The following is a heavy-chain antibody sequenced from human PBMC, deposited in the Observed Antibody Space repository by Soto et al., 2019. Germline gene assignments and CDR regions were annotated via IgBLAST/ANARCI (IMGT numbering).Heavy chain of an antibody. CDR3: ARSTAAGSAEYFQH. J-gene: IGHJ1*01. CDR1: GYTFTTYG. CDR2: IIPILGIA. Sequence: SVKVSCKASGYTFTTYGISWVRQAPGQGLEWMGRIIPILGIANYAQKFQGRVTITADKSTSTAYMELSSLRSEDTAVYYCARSTAAGSAEYFQHWGQGTLVTVSS. V-gene: IGHV1-69*04. D-gene: IGHD6-13*01.